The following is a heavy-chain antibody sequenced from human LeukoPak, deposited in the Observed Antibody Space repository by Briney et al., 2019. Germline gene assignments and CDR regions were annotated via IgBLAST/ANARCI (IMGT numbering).Heavy chain of an antibody. J-gene: IGHJ3*02. CDR1: GGTFSSYA. V-gene: IGHV1-69*05. Sequence: SVKVSCKASGGTFSSYAISWVRQAPGQGLEWMGGIIPIFGTANYAQKFQGGVTITTDESTSTAYMELSSLRSEDTAVYYCARVEHCSSTSCYLALGAFDIWGQGTMVTVSS. CDR2: IIPIFGTA. D-gene: IGHD2-2*01. CDR3: ARVEHCSSTSCYLALGAFDI.